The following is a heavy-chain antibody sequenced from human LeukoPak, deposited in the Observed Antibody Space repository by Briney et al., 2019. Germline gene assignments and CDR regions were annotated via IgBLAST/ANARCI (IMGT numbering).Heavy chain of an antibody. CDR1: GFTFSSYW. Sequence: GGSLRLSCAASGFTFSSYWMSWVRQAPGKGREWVANIKQDGSEKYYVDSVKGRFTISRDNAKNSLYLQMNSLRAADTAVYYRARRGSYSSGYYAYYFDYWGQGTLVTVSS. J-gene: IGHJ4*02. CDR3: ARRGSYSSGYYAYYFDY. D-gene: IGHD6-19*01. V-gene: IGHV3-7*01. CDR2: IKQDGSEK.